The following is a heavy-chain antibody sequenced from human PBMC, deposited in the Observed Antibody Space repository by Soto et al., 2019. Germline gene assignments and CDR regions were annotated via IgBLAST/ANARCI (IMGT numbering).Heavy chain of an antibody. V-gene: IGHV4-39*01. D-gene: IGHD6-13*01. CDR3: ARHGAYSNSVYYYSGMDV. Sequence: ETLSFPFPVSGGAINSTRYDWGWIRQPPGKGRAWIGSSNYGGPTYYSPSLQSRVTISLDTAKNHFSLNLRSVTEADTPVYYCARHGAYSNSVYYYSGMDVWGKGTTVTFSS. J-gene: IGHJ6*04. CDR1: GGAINSTRYD. CDR2: SNYGGPT.